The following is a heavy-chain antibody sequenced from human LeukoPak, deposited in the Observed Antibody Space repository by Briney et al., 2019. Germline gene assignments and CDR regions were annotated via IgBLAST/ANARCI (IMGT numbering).Heavy chain of an antibody. CDR2: ISSSSSTI. J-gene: IGHJ5*02. D-gene: IGHD3-10*01. V-gene: IGHV3-48*04. CDR1: GFTFSSYS. Sequence: GGSLRLSCAASGFTFSSYSMNWVRQAPGKGLEWVSYISSSSSTIYYADSVKGRFTVSRDNAKNMLYLQMNSLRAEDTAMYYCARVRGESPRWFDPWGQGTLVTVSS. CDR3: ARVRGESPRWFDP.